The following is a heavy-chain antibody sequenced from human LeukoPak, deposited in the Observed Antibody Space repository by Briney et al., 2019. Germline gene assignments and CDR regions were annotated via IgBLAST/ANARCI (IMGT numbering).Heavy chain of an antibody. D-gene: IGHD2/OR15-2a*01. Sequence: PRGSLRLSCAASAFTFSRYSMNWVRQAPGKGLEWVSYISSTGSVIYYADSVRGRFTISRDNAKNSLYLQMNSLRAEDTAVYYCARELSLSHWGQGTLVTVSS. J-gene: IGHJ4*02. CDR2: ISSTGSVI. V-gene: IGHV3-48*01. CDR1: AFTFSRYS. CDR3: ARELSLSH.